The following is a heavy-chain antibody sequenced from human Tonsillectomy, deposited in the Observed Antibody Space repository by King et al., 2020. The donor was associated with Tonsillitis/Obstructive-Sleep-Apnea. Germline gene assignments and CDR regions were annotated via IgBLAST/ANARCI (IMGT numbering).Heavy chain of an antibody. J-gene: IGHJ5*02. CDR2: ISWDDDR. CDR1: GFSLNTYGVR. CDR3: SRGIVGGPDWFDP. D-gene: IGHD3-22*01. Sequence: TLKESGPTLVKPTETLTLTCTFSGFSLNTYGVRVGWIRQPPGKALEWLAIISWDDDRHYSPSLNNRLTITRDTSKNQVVLKMTDMDPVDTGTYYCSRGIVGGPDWFDPWGQGILVTVSS. V-gene: IGHV2-5*02.